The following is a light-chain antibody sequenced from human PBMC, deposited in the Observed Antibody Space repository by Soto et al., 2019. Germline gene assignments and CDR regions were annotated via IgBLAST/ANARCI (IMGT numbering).Light chain of an antibody. V-gene: IGKV3-20*01. CDR3: QQFGTSSCT. CDR1: QSVSSSY. Sequence: EIVLTQSPGTLSLSPGERATLSCRASQSVSSSYLAWYQQKPGQAPRLLIDGASTTATGTPARFSGSGSGTAFTLSISRLEPEDFAVYYCQQFGTSSCTFGQGTKVDIK. J-gene: IGKJ1*01. CDR2: GAS.